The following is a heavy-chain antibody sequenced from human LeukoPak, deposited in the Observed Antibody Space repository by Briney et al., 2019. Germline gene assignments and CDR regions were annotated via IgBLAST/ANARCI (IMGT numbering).Heavy chain of an antibody. CDR3: AGGPDYGDYNY. CDR1: GFTFRSYW. V-gene: IGHV3-74*01. Sequence: GGSLRLSCAASGFTFRSYWMHWVRQGLGKGLVWVSHINSDGSTANYADSVKGRFTISSDNAKNTLYLQMNSLRAEDTAVYYCAGGPDYGDYNYWGRGTLVTVSS. CDR2: INSDGSTA. J-gene: IGHJ4*02. D-gene: IGHD4-17*01.